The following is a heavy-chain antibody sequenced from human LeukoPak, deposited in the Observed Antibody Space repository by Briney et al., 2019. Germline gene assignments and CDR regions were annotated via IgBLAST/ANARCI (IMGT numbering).Heavy chain of an antibody. V-gene: IGHV3-21*05. CDR1: GFIFSSYS. CDR2: ISGSSSFM. CDR3: VRGGESTWS. Sequence: PGGSLRLSCAASGFIFSSYSMNWVRQAPGKGLEWVSYISGSSSFMLYADSVKGRFTISRDNAKNSVYLQMNSLRAEDTAVYYCVRGGESTWSWGQGTLVTVSS. D-gene: IGHD2-15*01. J-gene: IGHJ5*02.